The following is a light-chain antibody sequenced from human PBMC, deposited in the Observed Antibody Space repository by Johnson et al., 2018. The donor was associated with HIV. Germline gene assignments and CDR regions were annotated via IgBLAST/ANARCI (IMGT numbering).Light chain of an antibody. CDR2: RDN. Sequence: QSVLTQPPSASGTPGQRVTISCSGSSSNIGSNPVNWYQQLPRTAPTLLIYRDNQRPSGVPDRFSGSKSGTSASLANSGLQGDDDADYYCAAWDDSLHGYVFGAGTKVTVL. J-gene: IGLJ1*01. CDR1: SSNIGSNP. V-gene: IGLV1-44*01. CDR3: AAWDDSLHGYV.